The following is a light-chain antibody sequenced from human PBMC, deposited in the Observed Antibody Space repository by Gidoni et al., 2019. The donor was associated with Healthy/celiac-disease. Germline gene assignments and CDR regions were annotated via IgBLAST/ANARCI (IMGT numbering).Light chain of an antibody. J-gene: IGKJ2*01. CDR2: KAS. CDR3: QQYNSYPVT. Sequence: DIQMTQSPSTLSASVGDRVTITYRASRSISSWLAWYQQKPGKAPKLLIYKASSLESGVPSRFSGSGSGTEFTLTISSLQPDDFATYYCQQYNSYPVTFGQGTKLEIK. CDR1: RSISSW. V-gene: IGKV1-5*03.